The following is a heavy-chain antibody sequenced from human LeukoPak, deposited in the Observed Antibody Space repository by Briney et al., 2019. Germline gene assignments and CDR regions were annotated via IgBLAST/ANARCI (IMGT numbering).Heavy chain of an antibody. J-gene: IGHJ4*02. D-gene: IGHD6-19*01. CDR3: ARDGGSGWYDYPGAFDY. V-gene: IGHV1-46*01. CDR1: GYTFTSYY. CDR2: INPSGGST. Sequence: ASVTVSCKASGYTFTSYYMHWVRQAPGQGLEWMGIINPSGGSTSYAQKFQGRVTMTRDTSTSTVYMELSSLRSEDTAVYYCARDGGSGWYDYPGAFDYWGQGTLVTVSS.